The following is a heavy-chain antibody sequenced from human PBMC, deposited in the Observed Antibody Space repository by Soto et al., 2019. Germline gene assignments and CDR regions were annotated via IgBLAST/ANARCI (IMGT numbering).Heavy chain of an antibody. CDR2: INHSGST. V-gene: IGHV4-34*01. CDR3: ARGPFDY. CDR1: GGSFSGYY. J-gene: IGHJ4*02. Sequence: LTCAVYGGSFSGYYWSWIRQPPGKGLEWIGEINHSGSTNYNPSLKSRVTISVDTSKNQFSLELSSVTAAGTAVYYCARGPFDYWAQGTLVTVSS.